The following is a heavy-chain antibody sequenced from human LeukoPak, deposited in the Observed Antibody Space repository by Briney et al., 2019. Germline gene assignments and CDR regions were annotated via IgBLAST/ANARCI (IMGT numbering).Heavy chain of an antibody. V-gene: IGHV1-2*02. Sequence: ASVKVSCKASGYTFTSYYMHWVRQAPGQGLEWMGWINPNSGGTNYAQKFQGRVTMTRDTSISTAYMELSRLRSDDTAVYYCARDQGGGSAFDIWGQGTMVTVSS. D-gene: IGHD1-26*01. CDR1: GYTFTSYY. CDR3: ARDQGGGSAFDI. J-gene: IGHJ3*02. CDR2: INPNSGGT.